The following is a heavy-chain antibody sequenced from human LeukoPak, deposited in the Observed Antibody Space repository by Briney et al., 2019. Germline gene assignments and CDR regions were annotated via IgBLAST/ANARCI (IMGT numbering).Heavy chain of an antibody. V-gene: IGHV3-21*01. CDR2: ISSSGTYV. CDR3: ARASSKQLAGYLPDGFDI. D-gene: IGHD3-9*01. CDR1: GFTFSSYS. Sequence: GGSLRLSCAASGFTFSSYSMNWVRQAPGKGLEWVSSISSSGTYVYYADSVKGRFTISRDNAKNSLSLQMNSLRADDAAVYYCARASSKQLAGYLPDGFDIWGQGTVVTVSS. J-gene: IGHJ3*02.